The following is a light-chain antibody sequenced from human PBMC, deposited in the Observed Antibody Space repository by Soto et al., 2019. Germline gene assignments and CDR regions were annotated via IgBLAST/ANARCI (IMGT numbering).Light chain of an antibody. J-gene: IGKJ1*01. Sequence: EIVLTQSPGTLSLSPGERATLSCRASQNIKSSSLAWYQQRPGQAPRLLMYGASSRATGIPDKFSGSGSGTDFTLTISRLEPEDFAVYFCQQYGSSPRTFGQGTKVDIK. CDR1: QNIKSSS. CDR2: GAS. CDR3: QQYGSSPRT. V-gene: IGKV3-20*01.